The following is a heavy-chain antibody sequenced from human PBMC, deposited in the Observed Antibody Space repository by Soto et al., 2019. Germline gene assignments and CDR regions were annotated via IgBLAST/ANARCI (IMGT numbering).Heavy chain of an antibody. Sequence: ASVKVSCKASGGTFSSYAISWVRQAPGQGLEWMGGIIPIFGTANYAQKFQGRVTITADKSTSTAYMELSSLRSEDTAVYYCARERYPSRDGYNYGFDPWGQGTLVTVSS. CDR1: GGTFSSYA. V-gene: IGHV1-69*06. CDR3: ARERYPSRDGYNYGFDP. CDR2: IIPIFGTA. J-gene: IGHJ5*02. D-gene: IGHD5-12*01.